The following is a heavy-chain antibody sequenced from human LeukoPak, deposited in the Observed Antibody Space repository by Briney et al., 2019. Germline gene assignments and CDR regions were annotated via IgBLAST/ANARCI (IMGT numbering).Heavy chain of an antibody. J-gene: IGHJ4*02. D-gene: IGHD1-26*01. CDR3: AKVGAPGATAFDY. Sequence: GGSLRLSCAASGFTFSSYDMSWVRQAPGQGLEWVSTISGSGGSAYYAASVKGRFTISRDNPKNTLSLQMNSLRAEDTAVYYCAKVGAPGATAFDYWGRGTLVTVSS. CDR2: ISGSGGSA. V-gene: IGHV3-23*01. CDR1: GFTFSSYD.